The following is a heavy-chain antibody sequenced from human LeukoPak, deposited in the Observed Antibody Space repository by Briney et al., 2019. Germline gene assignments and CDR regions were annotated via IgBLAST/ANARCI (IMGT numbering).Heavy chain of an antibody. Sequence: SETLSLTCTVSGGSISSYYWSWIRQPAGKGLEWIGRIYTSGSTNYNPSLKSRVTMSVDTSKNQFSLRLSSVTAADTAVYYCARMIESAGTFHLWGQGTLVTVSS. J-gene: IGHJ1*01. CDR1: GGSISSYY. V-gene: IGHV4-4*07. CDR3: ARMIESAGTFHL. D-gene: IGHD6-13*01. CDR2: IYTSGST.